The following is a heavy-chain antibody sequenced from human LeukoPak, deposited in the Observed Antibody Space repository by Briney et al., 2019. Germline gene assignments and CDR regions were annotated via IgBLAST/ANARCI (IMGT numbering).Heavy chain of an antibody. J-gene: IGHJ6*03. D-gene: IGHD6-6*01. CDR2: INPSGGST. CDR3: ATPGIAAPYYYYYYMDV. Sequence: ASVKVSCKASGYTFTSYYMHWVRQAPGQGLEWMGIINPSGGSTSYAQKFQGRVTMTRDTSTSTVYMELSSLRSEDTAVYYCATPGIAAPYYYYYYMDVWGKGTTVTVSS. CDR1: GYTFTSYY. V-gene: IGHV1-46*01.